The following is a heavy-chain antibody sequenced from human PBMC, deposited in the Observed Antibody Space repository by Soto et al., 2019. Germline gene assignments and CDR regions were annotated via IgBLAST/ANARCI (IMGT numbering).Heavy chain of an antibody. CDR2: ISGSGGST. D-gene: IGHD6-13*01. CDR1: GFTFSSYA. V-gene: IGHV3-23*01. J-gene: IGHJ4*02. Sequence: PGGSLRLSCAASGFTFSSYAMSWVRQAPGKGLEWVSAISGSGGSTYYADSVKGRFTISRDNSKNTLYLQMNSLRAEDTAVYYCAKDFVKLAEAGTHFDYWGQGILVTVS. CDR3: AKDFVKLAEAGTHFDY.